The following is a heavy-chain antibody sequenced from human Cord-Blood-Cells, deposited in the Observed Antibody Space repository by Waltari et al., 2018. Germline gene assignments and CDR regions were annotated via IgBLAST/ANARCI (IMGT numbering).Heavy chain of an antibody. CDR2: INPNRGGT. J-gene: IGHJ5*02. CDR1: GYTFTGYY. CDR3: ARDLQLDNWFDP. V-gene: IGHV1-2*02. D-gene: IGHD1-1*01. Sequence: QVQLVQSGAEVKKPGASVKVYCKASGYTFTGYYMHSVRQAPGQGLAWMGWINPNRGGTNYAQKFQGRVTMTRDTSISTAYMELSRLRSDDTAVYYCARDLQLDNWFDPWGQGTLVTVSS.